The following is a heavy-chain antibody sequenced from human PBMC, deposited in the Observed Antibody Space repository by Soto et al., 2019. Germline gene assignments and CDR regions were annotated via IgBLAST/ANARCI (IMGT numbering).Heavy chain of an antibody. V-gene: IGHV3-48*03. Sequence: GGSLRLSCAASGFTFSSYEMNWVRQAPGKGLEWFSYIXSXVXXXYXXGPVKGRFTISRDNAKNSLYPQMNSLRAEDTAVYYCARGLWFGETDYWGQGTRVTASS. CDR1: GFTFSSYE. CDR3: ARGLWFGETDY. J-gene: IGHJ4*02. CDR2: IXSXVXXX. D-gene: IGHD3-10*01.